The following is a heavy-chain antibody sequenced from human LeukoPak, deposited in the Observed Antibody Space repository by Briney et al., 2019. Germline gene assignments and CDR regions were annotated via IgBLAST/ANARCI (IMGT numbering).Heavy chain of an antibody. CDR1: GFTVSSNY. CDR3: AGGSRRDGYDY. J-gene: IGHJ4*02. CDR2: IYDNGDA. V-gene: IGHV3-53*04. Sequence: PGGSLRLSCAASGFTVSSNYMSWVRQAPGKGPEWVSVIYDNGDAYFADSVNGRFTISRHNSKNPLYLQMTSLRPEDTAVYYCAGGSRRDGYDYWGQGTLVTVSS. D-gene: IGHD5-24*01.